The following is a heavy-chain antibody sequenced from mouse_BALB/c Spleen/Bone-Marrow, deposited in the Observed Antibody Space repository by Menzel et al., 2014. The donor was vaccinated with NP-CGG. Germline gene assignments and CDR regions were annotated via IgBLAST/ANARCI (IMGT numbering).Heavy chain of an antibody. J-gene: IGHJ4*01. CDR2: IYPSNGGT. CDR1: GYTFTSYY. Sequence: QVQLQQSGAELVKPGASVKLSCKASGYTFTSYYMYWVKQRPGQGLEWLGEIYPSNGGTKFNEKFKNKATLTVDKSSSTAYMQLSSLTSEDSAVYYCSRGRRDALDYLGQRTSVTVSS. CDR3: SRGRRDALDY. V-gene: IGHV1S81*02.